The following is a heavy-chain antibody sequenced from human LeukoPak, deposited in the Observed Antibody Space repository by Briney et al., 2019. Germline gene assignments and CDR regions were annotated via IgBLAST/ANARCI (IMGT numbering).Heavy chain of an antibody. CDR1: GFTFSSYA. D-gene: IGHD3-10*01. V-gene: IGHV3-23*01. Sequence: PGGSLRLSCAASGFTFSSYAMSWVRQAPGKGLEWVSAISGSGGSTYYADSVKGRFTISRDNSKNTLYLQMNSLRAEDTAVYYCARVHLRGVIITAFDYWGQGTLVTVSS. J-gene: IGHJ4*02. CDR3: ARVHLRGVIITAFDY. CDR2: ISGSGGST.